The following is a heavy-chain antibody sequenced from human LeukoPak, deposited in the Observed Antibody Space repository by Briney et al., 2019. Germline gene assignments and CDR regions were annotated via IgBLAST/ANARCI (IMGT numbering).Heavy chain of an antibody. J-gene: IGHJ6*03. CDR2: ISGSGGST. V-gene: IGHV3-23*01. D-gene: IGHD2/OR15-2a*01. CDR3: AKGSTLSGDYYYYYMDV. CDR1: GFTFSTYT. Sequence: GGSLRLSCAASGFTFSTYTMNWVRQAPGKGLEWVSAISGSGGSTYYADSVKGRFTISRDNSKNTLYLQMNSLRAEDTAVYYCAKGSTLSGDYYYYYMDVWGKGTTVTISS.